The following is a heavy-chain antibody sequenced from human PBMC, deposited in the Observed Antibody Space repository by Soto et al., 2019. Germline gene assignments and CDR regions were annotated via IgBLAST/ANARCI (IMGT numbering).Heavy chain of an antibody. CDR1: GFTFSSYA. D-gene: IGHD1-26*01. V-gene: IGHV3-30-3*01. Sequence: QVQLVESGGCVVQPGRSLRLSCAASGFTFSSYAMHWVRQAPGKGLEWVAVISYDGSNKYYADSVKGRFTISRDNSKNTLYLQMNSLRAEDTAVYYCARDYERGIVGATDYWGQGTLVTVSS. CDR2: ISYDGSNK. J-gene: IGHJ4*02. CDR3: ARDYERGIVGATDY.